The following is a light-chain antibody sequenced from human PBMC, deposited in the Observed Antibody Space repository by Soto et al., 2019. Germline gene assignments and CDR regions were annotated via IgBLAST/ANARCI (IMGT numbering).Light chain of an antibody. CDR1: QSISNW. Sequence: DIQMTQSPSTLSTSVGDRVTITCRASQSISNWLAWYQQKPGKAPRLLIYDASSLESGVPSRFSGSGSGTEFTLTISSLQPDDFATYYCQQYNRYSWTFGQGTKVDTK. J-gene: IGKJ1*01. V-gene: IGKV1-5*01. CDR3: QQYNRYSWT. CDR2: DAS.